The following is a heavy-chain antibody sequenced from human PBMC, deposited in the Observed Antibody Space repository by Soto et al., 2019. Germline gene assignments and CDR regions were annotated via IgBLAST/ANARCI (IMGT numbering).Heavy chain of an antibody. CDR3: ARGKGWSSSWQNTYYFDY. D-gene: IGHD6-13*01. Sequence: ASVKVSCKASGYTFTSYDINWVRQATGQGLEWMGWMNPNSGNTGYAQKFQGRVTMTRNTSISTAYMELSSLRSEDTAVYYCARGKGWSSSWQNTYYFDYWGQGTLVTVSS. CDR1: GYTFTSYD. J-gene: IGHJ4*02. CDR2: MNPNSGNT. V-gene: IGHV1-8*01.